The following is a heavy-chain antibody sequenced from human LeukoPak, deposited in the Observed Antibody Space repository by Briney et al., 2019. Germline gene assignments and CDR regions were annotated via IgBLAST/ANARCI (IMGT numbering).Heavy chain of an antibody. CDR1: GFTFSSYA. CDR3: ARDTAMVSLHYFDY. D-gene: IGHD5-18*01. Sequence: GGSLRLSCAASGFTFSSYAMSWVRQAPGRGLEWVSAISGSGGSTYYADSVRGRFTISRDNSKNPPYLQMNSLRAQDTAVYYCARDTAMVSLHYFDYWGQGTLVPVSS. CDR2: ISGSGGST. J-gene: IGHJ4*02. V-gene: IGHV3-23*01.